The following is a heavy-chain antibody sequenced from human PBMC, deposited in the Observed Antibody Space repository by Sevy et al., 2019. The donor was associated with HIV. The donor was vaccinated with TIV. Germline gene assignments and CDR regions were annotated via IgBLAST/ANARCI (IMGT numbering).Heavy chain of an antibody. CDR3: ARYGCSGGSCYSGSYYYYGMDV. CDR1: GFTFSSYA. CDR2: ISYDGSNK. J-gene: IGHJ6*02. V-gene: IGHV3-30*04. Sequence: GGSLRLSCAASGFTFSSYAMHWVRQAPGKGLEWVAVISYDGSNKYYADSVKGRFTISRDNSKNTLYLQMNSLRAEDTAVYYCARYGCSGGSCYSGSYYYYGMDVWGQGTTVTVSS. D-gene: IGHD2-15*01.